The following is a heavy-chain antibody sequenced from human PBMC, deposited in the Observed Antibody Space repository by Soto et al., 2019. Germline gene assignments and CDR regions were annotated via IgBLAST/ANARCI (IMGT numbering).Heavy chain of an antibody. CDR2: IYYSGST. V-gene: IGHV4-39*07. Sequence: SETLSLTCTVSGGSISSSSYYWGWIRQPPGKGLEWIGCIYYSGSTYYNPSLKSRVTISVDTSKNQFSLKLSSVTAADTAVYYCARGDYDILTGYDWFDPWGQGTLVTVSS. D-gene: IGHD3-9*01. J-gene: IGHJ5*02. CDR3: ARGDYDILTGYDWFDP. CDR1: GGSISSSSYY.